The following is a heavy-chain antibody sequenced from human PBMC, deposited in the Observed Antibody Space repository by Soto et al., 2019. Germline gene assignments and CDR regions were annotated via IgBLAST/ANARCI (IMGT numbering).Heavy chain of an antibody. J-gene: IGHJ4*02. D-gene: IGHD1-26*01. Sequence: SETLSLTCAVYGGSFSGYYLSWIRQPPGMGLECLGEINYSERTNYNPSLKSRVTISADTSKNQFSLNLSSVTAADTAVYYCARGSRGSFSPFDYWGQGTQVTVYS. V-gene: IGHV4-34*01. CDR1: GGSFSGYY. CDR3: ARGSRGSFSPFDY. CDR2: INYSERT.